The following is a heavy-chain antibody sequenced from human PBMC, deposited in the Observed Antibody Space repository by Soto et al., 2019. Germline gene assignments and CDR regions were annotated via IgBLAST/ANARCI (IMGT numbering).Heavy chain of an antibody. CDR3: ARDYDSSGYYDLNWFDP. Sequence: TGGSLRLSCVASGFPFSSYSMNWVRPAPGEGLEWVSYISTSSTIYYADSVKGRFTISRDNAKNSLYLQMNSLRDEDTAVYYCARDYDSSGYYDLNWFDPWGQGTLVTVSS. CDR1: GFPFSSYS. CDR2: ISTSSTI. D-gene: IGHD3-22*01. J-gene: IGHJ5*02. V-gene: IGHV3-48*02.